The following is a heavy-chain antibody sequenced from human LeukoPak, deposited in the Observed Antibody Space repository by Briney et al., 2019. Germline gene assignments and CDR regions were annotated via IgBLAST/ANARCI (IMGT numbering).Heavy chain of an antibody. V-gene: IGHV3-23*01. CDR2: ISGSGGST. J-gene: IGHJ6*02. Sequence: GGCLRLSCAASGFTFSSYAMSWVRQAPGKGLGWGSAISGSGGSTYYADAVKGRFTISRDNSKNTLYLQMNSLRAEDTAVYYCARDRSGRHIVVPGEDVWGQGTTVTVSS. CDR3: ARDRSGRHIVVPGEDV. D-gene: IGHD2-21*01. CDR1: GFTFSSYA.